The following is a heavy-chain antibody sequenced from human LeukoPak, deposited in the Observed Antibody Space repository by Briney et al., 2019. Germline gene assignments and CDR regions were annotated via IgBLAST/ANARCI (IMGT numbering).Heavy chain of an antibody. CDR3: AGNYGGNSRAFDI. J-gene: IGHJ3*02. CDR1: GYTFTSYY. V-gene: IGHV1-46*01. CDR2: INPSGGST. D-gene: IGHD4-23*01. Sequence: ASVKVSCKAPGYTFTSYYMHWVRQAPGQGLEWMGIINPSGGSTSYAQKFQGRVTMTRDMSTSTVYMELSSLRSEDTAVYYCAGNYGGNSRAFDIWGQGTMVTVSS.